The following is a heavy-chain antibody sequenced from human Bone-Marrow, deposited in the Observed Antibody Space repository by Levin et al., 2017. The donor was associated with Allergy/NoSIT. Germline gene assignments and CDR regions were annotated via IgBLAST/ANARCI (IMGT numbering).Heavy chain of an antibody. CDR1: GESFSGYF. J-gene: IGHJ4*02. Sequence: PGGSLRLSCAVNGESFSGYFWTWIRQSPGKGLEWIGQINFNGITTYNPSLKSRVIISVDPTKKQFSLKLNYLTAADTAVYFCARGGEVPSQYYFDYWGQGTRVTVSS. CDR2: INFNGIT. D-gene: IGHD4-11*01. V-gene: IGHV4-34*01. CDR3: ARGGEVPSQYYFDY.